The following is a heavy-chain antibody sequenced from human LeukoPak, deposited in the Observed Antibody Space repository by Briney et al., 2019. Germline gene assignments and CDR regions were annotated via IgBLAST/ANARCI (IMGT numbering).Heavy chain of an antibody. J-gene: IGHJ3*02. CDR3: ARSIVLVPAAHDAFDI. D-gene: IGHD2-2*01. CDR2: IYTSGSS. CDR1: GGSISSYY. V-gene: IGHV4-4*07. Sequence: PSETLSLTCTVSGGSISSYYWSWIRQPAGKGLEWIGRIYTSGSSNYNPSLKSRVTMSVDTSKNQFSLKLSSVTAADTAVYYCARSIVLVPAAHDAFDIWGQGTMVTVSS.